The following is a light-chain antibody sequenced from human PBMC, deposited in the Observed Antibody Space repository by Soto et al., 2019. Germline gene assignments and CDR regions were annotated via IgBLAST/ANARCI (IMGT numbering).Light chain of an antibody. CDR1: QDINKY. V-gene: IGKV1-16*02. J-gene: IGKJ1*01. CDR2: AAT. Sequence: DIQMTQSPSSLSASVGDRLSITCRASQDINKYVAWVQQRPGKAPKSLIYAATSLHTGVPAKFSGNGSGTDFTLTINSLQPEDFETFYCQQYKSFPHTFGQGTRVEIK. CDR3: QQYKSFPHT.